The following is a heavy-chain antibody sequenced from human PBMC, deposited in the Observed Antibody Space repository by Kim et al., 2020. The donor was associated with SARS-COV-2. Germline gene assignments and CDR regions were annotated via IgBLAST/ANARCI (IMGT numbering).Heavy chain of an antibody. CDR1: GFTFSSYA. V-gene: IGHV3-23*01. J-gene: IGHJ3*02. Sequence: GGSLRLSCAASGFTFSSYAMSWVRQAPGKGLEWVSAISTSGARTYYADSGKGRFTISRDNSKKTLYLQMNSLRAENTAVYYGAKVKMSYDAFDIWGQGTMVTVSS. CDR2: ISTSGART. CDR3: AKVKMSYDAFDI.